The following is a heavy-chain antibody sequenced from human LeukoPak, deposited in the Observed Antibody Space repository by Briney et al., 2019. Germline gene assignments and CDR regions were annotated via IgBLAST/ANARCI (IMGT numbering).Heavy chain of an antibody. CDR3: ARPRAYYDYWSGPPGNWFDP. CDR1: GGSFSGCY. CDR2: INHSGST. Sequence: SETLSLTCAVYGGSFSGCYWSWIRQPPGKGLEWIVEINHSGSTNYNPSLKSRVTISVDTSKNQFSLKLSSVTAADTAVYYCARPRAYYDYWSGPPGNWFDPWGQGTLVTVSS. V-gene: IGHV4-34*01. D-gene: IGHD3-3*01. J-gene: IGHJ5*02.